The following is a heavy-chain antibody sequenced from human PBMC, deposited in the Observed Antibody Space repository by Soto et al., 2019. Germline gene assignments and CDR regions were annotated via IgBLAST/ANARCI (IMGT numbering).Heavy chain of an antibody. D-gene: IGHD6-25*01. CDR2: ISGSSSDT. Sequence: SGGSLRLSCAASGFSFSHSYMNWIRQVPGKGLEWLSYISGSSSDTNYADSVRGRFTISRDNAKNSLYLQMNSLRVEDTGVYYCVKEARLADVWGQGTTVTVSS. CDR1: GFSFSHSY. V-gene: IGHV3-11*06. J-gene: IGHJ6*02. CDR3: VKEARLADV.